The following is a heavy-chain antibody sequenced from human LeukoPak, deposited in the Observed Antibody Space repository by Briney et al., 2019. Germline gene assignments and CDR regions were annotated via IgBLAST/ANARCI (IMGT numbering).Heavy chain of an antibody. D-gene: IGHD6-19*01. CDR2: ISAYNGNT. Sequence: ASVKVSCKASGYTFISYSLTWVRQAPGQGLEWMGWISAYNGNTNYAQKLQGRVTMTTDTSTSTAYMELRSLRSDDTAVYYCAREAVAGTGYFDYWGQGTLVTVSS. CDR3: AREAVAGTGYFDY. J-gene: IGHJ4*02. CDR1: GYTFISYS. V-gene: IGHV1-18*01.